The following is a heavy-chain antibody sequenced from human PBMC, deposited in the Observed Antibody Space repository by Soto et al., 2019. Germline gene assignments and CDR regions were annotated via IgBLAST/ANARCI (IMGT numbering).Heavy chain of an antibody. Sequence: ASVNVSFKAPGYSFTTYGIHWVRPAPGQGLEVMGWINAGNGDTKYSRKFQGRVTITRDKSASTAYMELSSLRSEDTAVYYCARDLGVVVIDYWGQGALVTVSS. CDR2: INAGNGDT. D-gene: IGHD3-22*01. V-gene: IGHV1-3*01. CDR1: GYSFTTYG. CDR3: ARDLGVVVIDY. J-gene: IGHJ4*02.